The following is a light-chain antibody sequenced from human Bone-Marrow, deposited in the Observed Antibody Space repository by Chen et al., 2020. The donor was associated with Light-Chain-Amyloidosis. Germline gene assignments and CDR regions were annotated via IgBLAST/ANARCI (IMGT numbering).Light chain of an antibody. V-gene: IGLV2-23*01. CDR3: CSYAGSSTWV. CDR2: DDN. Sequence: QSALTQPASVSGPPGQSITISCTGTSSDVGSYNLYSWYQQHPGKAPKLMIYDDNKRPSGVSNRFSGSKSCNTASLTISGLQADDEADYYCCSYAGSSTWVFGGGTKLTVL. J-gene: IGLJ3*02. CDR1: SSDVGSYNL.